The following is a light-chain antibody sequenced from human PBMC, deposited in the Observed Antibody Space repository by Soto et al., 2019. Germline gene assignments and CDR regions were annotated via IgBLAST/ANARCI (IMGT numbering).Light chain of an antibody. CDR1: QSVSSN. V-gene: IGKV3-15*01. Sequence: EIVMTQSPATLSVSPGDRATLSCRASQSVSSNLAWYQQKPGQAPRLLIYGASTRATGIPARFSGSGSGTEFTRTISSLQSEDTAVYYCQQYNNWPWTFGQGTKVEIK. CDR3: QQYNNWPWT. CDR2: GAS. J-gene: IGKJ1*01.